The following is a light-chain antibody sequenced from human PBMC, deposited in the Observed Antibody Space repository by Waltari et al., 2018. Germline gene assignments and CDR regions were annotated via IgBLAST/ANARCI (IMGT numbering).Light chain of an antibody. V-gene: IGKV3-20*01. J-gene: IGKJ5*01. CDR3: HHYGSSPIT. CDR2: GVS. CDR1: QSGSRSY. Sequence: TVLTQSPATLSLSPVERVTLSCSASQSGSRSYLAWYQQNHGQAPRLLIYGVSTRATGIPDRFSVNGSGTDVTSNSNRLEPEDFAGYYCHHYGSSPITFGQGTRLEIK.